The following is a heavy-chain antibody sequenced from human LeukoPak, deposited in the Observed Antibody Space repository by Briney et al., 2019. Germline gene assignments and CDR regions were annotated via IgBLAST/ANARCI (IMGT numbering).Heavy chain of an antibody. D-gene: IGHD6-13*01. J-gene: IGHJ2*01. CDR2: IYYSGST. CDR3: ARLRGIAAAGTGYFDL. V-gene: IGHV4-39*07. CDR1: GGSISSSSYY. Sequence: SETLSLTCTVSGGSISSSSYYWGRIRQPPGKGLEWIGSIYYSGSTNYNPSLKSRVTISVDTSKNQFSLKLSSVTAADTAVYYCARLRGIAAAGTGYFDLWGRGTLVTVSS.